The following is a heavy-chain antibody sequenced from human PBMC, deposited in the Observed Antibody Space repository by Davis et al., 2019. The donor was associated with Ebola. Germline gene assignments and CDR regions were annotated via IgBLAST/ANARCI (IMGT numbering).Heavy chain of an antibody. V-gene: IGHV3-30*03. Sequence: GESLKISCAASGFTFRRHGMHWVRQAPGEGLEWVAAMSFDGYSKYYANSVRGRFTISRDMSETTVSLHMDSLTSEDTAVYYCAAEAGTSGRCGWFDPWGQGTLVTVSS. J-gene: IGHJ5*02. CDR1: GFTFRRHG. CDR2: MSFDGYSK. CDR3: AAEAGTSGRCGWFDP. D-gene: IGHD6-19*01.